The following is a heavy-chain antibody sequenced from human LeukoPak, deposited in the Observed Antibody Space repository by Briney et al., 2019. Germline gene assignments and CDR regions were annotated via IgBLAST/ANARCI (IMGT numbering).Heavy chain of an antibody. CDR3: VRNSGTYRGYGLDV. Sequence: PGGSLRLSCAASGFTFSSYGMHWVRQAPGKGLEWVGFIRTNPNGATVEYAASVRGRFTISRDDSQNIAYLEVNSLETEDSAVYYCVRNSGTYRGYGLDVWGQGTTVTVSS. CDR1: GFTFSSYG. J-gene: IGHJ6*02. D-gene: IGHD1-26*01. CDR2: IRTNPNGATV. V-gene: IGHV3-49*04.